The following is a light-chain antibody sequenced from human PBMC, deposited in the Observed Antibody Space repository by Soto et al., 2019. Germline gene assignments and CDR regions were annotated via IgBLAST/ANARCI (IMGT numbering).Light chain of an antibody. CDR1: QSISNH. V-gene: IGKV1-39*01. CDR2: AAS. J-gene: IGKJ1*01. Sequence: DIQMTQAPSSLSGSVEDRVIITGRASQSISNHLNWYQQKPGKAPKLLIFAASSLQSGVPSRFSGSRSGPDFTLTISSLQPEDFATYYCQQSYSSPPTFGQGTKVDI. CDR3: QQSYSSPPT.